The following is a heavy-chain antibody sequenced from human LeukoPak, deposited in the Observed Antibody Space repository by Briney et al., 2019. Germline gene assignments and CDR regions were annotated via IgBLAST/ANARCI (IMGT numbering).Heavy chain of an antibody. D-gene: IGHD5-18*01. CDR1: GGSISSSSYY. V-gene: IGHV4-39*07. CDR3: ARGTAMVTNSLCY. Sequence: PSETLSLTCTVSGGSISSSSYYWGWIRQPPGKGLEWIVSIYYSGSTYYNPSLKSRVTISVDTSKNQFSLKLSSVTAADTAVYYCARGTAMVTNSLCYWGQGTLVTVSS. CDR2: IYYSGST. J-gene: IGHJ4*02.